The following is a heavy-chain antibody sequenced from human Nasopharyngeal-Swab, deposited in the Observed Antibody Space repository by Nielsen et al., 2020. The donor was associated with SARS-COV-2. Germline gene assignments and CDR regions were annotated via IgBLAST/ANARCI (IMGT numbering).Heavy chain of an antibody. D-gene: IGHD6-19*01. CDR3: ARGPNSSGWYGNWYFDL. CDR1: GGSFSGYY. Sequence: SETLSLTCAVYGGSFSGYYWSWIRQPPGKGLEWIGEINHSGRTNYNPSLKSRVTISVDTSKNQFSLKLSSVTAADTAVYYCARGPNSSGWYGNWYFDLWGRGTLVTVSS. J-gene: IGHJ2*01. CDR2: INHSGRT. V-gene: IGHV4-34*01.